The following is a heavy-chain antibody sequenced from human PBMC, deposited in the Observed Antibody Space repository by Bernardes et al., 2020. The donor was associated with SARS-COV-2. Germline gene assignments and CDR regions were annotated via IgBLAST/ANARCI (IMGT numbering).Heavy chain of an antibody. Sequence: GGSLRLSCVVSGFTVSGNHMTWVRQAPGKGLEWVSFIYSNGNTNYADSVKGRFTISRDNSRNTLYLQMNGLRAEDTAIYYCAKGDGAMVHFDYWGQGTLVTVSS. CDR2: IYSNGNT. CDR1: GFTVSGNH. CDR3: AKGDGAMVHFDY. V-gene: IGHV3-53*01. D-gene: IGHD5-18*01. J-gene: IGHJ4*02.